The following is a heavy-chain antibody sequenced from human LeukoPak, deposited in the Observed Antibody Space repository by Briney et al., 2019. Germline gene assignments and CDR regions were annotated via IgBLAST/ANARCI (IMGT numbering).Heavy chain of an antibody. D-gene: IGHD3-10*01. CDR3: ARMNSGSSFDY. CDR2: IYNSETT. Sequence: SQTLSLTCTVSGGSISSGGFYWSWIRQHPEKGLEWIGYIYNSETTYYNPSLKSRVTISVDTSKNQFSLKLSSVTAADTAVYYCARMNSGSSFDYWGQGTLVSVSS. CDR1: GGSISSGGFY. J-gene: IGHJ4*02. V-gene: IGHV4-31*03.